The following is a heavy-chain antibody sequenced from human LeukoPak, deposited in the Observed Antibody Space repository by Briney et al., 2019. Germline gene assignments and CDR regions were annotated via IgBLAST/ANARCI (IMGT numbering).Heavy chain of an antibody. CDR1: GFTFSSYA. V-gene: IGHV3-23*01. D-gene: IGHD2-15*01. Sequence: PGGSLRLSCAASGFTFSSYAMSWVRQAPGKGLEWVSAISGSGGSTYYADSVKGRFTISRDNSKNTLYLQMNGLRAEDTAVYYCAKDRRPGIVVVVAATTGIFDYWGQGTLVTVSS. CDR3: AKDRRPGIVVVVAATTGIFDY. J-gene: IGHJ4*02. CDR2: ISGSGGST.